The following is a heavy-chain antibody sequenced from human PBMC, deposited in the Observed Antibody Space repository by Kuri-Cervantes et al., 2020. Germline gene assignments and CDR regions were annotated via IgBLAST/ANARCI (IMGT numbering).Heavy chain of an antibody. CDR2: IYYSGST. CDR3: ATRAYPDYYMDV. D-gene: IGHD1-1*01. Sequence: GSLRLSCTVSGGSISSYYWSWIRQPPGKGLEWIGYIYYSGSTNYNPSLESRVTISVDTSKNQFSLKLSSVTAADTAVYYCATRAYPDYYMDVWGKGTTVTVSS. V-gene: IGHV4-59*13. CDR1: GGSISSYY. J-gene: IGHJ6*03.